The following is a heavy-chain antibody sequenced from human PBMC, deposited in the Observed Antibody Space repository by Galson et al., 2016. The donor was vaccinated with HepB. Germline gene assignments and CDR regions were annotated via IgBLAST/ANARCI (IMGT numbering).Heavy chain of an antibody. D-gene: IGHD2-21*02. CDR3: ARDYRHCGADPM. V-gene: IGHV3-7*01. Sequence: SLRLSCAASGFAFNTYWMSLVRHAPGKGLEWVANIKQDASEKYYVDSVKGRFTISRDNAKNSLYLQTNSLTADDTAVYYCARDYRHCGADPMGAQGTLVTVSS. CDR2: IKQDASEK. J-gene: IGHJ4*02. CDR1: GFAFNTYW.